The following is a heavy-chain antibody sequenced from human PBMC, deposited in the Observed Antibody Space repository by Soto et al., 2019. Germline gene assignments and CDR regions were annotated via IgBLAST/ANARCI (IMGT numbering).Heavy chain of an antibody. J-gene: IGHJ4*02. CDR2: IIPIFGTA. Sequence: SVKVSCKASGGTFSSYAISWVRRAPGQGLEWMGGIIPIFGTANYAQKFQGRVTITADESTSTAYMELSSLRSEDTAVYYCARALSVAADYFDYWGQGTLVTVSS. CDR3: ARALSVAADYFDY. D-gene: IGHD6-19*01. V-gene: IGHV1-69*13. CDR1: GGTFSSYA.